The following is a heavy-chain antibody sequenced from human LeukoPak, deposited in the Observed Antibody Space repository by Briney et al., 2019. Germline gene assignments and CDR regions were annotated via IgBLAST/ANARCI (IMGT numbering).Heavy chain of an antibody. CDR2: IYYSGST. CDR1: GGSISSGGYY. J-gene: IGHJ4*02. CDR3: ARGGGRGPALRHYFDY. D-gene: IGHD2-15*01. Sequence: PSQTLSLTCTVSGGSISSGGYYWSWIRQPPGKGLEWIGYIYYSGSTYYNPSLKSRVTISVDTSKNQFSLKLSSLTAADTAVYYCARGGGRGPALRHYFDYWGQGTLVTVSS. V-gene: IGHV4-31*03.